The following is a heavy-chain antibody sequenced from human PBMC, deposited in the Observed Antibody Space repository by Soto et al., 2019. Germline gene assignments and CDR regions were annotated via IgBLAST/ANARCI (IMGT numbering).Heavy chain of an antibody. J-gene: IGHJ4*02. D-gene: IGHD3-22*01. CDR1: GFSFSSSW. V-gene: IGHV3-7*03. CDR3: ARGDYYDRRFDS. Sequence: GGSLRLSCAASGFSFSSSWMNWVRQAPGKGLEWVADIKEDGSEKYYVDSRKGRFTISRDNAKNSLYLQMNSLRAEDTAVYYCARGDYYDRRFDSWGQGLLVTVSS. CDR2: IKEDGSEK.